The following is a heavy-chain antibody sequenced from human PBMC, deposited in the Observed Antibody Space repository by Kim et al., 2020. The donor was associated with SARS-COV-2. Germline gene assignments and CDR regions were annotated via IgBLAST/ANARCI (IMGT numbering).Heavy chain of an antibody. D-gene: IGHD4-17*01. CDR1: GGTFSSYA. Sequence: SVKVSCKASGGTFSSYAISWVRQAPGQGLEWMGGIIPIFGTANYAQKFQGRVTITADESTSTAYMELSSLRSEDTAVYYCASPLRMTHDYGDFDYWGQGTLVTVSS. CDR2: IIPIFGTA. V-gene: IGHV1-69*13. J-gene: IGHJ4*02. CDR3: ASPLRMTHDYGDFDY.